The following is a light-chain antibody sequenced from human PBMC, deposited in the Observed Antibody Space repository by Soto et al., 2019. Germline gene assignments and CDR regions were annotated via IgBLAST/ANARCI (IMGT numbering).Light chain of an antibody. CDR2: DAS. CDR1: QSINRH. V-gene: IGKV3-11*01. J-gene: IGKJ4*01. Sequence: EIVLTQSPATLSLSPGERATLSCRASQSINRHLAWYRQKPGQAPRLLIYDASNRATGIPARFSGSGSGTDFTLTISSLEPEDFGGYYFQQRSNWPPVTFGGGTKVEIK. CDR3: QQRSNWPPVT.